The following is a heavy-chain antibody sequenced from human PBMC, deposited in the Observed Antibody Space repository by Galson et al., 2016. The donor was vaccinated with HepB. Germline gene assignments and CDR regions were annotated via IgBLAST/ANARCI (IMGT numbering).Heavy chain of an antibody. J-gene: IGHJ5*01. CDR1: GSKFTTYR. CDR3: ARLGGAVPFDS. D-gene: IGHD2-2*01. Sequence: QSGAEVKKPGESLKISCQVSGSKFTTYRIGWVRQMPGKGLEWMGRIYPRDSDVTYSPSFQGQVNISADKSITTAYLHWSSLNASATAMYYCARLGGAVPFDSWGQGTLVTFSS. CDR2: IYPRDSDV. V-gene: IGHV5-51*01.